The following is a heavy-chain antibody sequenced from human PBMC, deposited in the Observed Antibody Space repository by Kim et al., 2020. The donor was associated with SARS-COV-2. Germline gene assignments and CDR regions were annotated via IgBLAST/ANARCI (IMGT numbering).Heavy chain of an antibody. CDR3: AIADRDYPGGNWFDP. Sequence: GGSLRLSCAASGFTFSSYWMSWVRQAPGKGLEWVANIKQDGSEKYYVDSVKGRFTISRDNAKNSLYLQMNSLRAEDTAVYYCAIADRDYPGGNWFDPWGQGTLVTVSS. D-gene: IGHD4-17*01. CDR2: IKQDGSEK. V-gene: IGHV3-7*01. J-gene: IGHJ5*02. CDR1: GFTFSSYW.